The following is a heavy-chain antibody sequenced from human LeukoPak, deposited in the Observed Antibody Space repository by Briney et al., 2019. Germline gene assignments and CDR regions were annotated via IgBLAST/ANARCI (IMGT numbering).Heavy chain of an antibody. CDR3: ASSYT. CDR2: IKQDGSEK. V-gene: IGHV3-7*01. Sequence: GGSLRLSCAASGFTFSSNWMSWVRQAPGKGLEWVANIKQDGSEKYYVDSVKGRFTISRDNAKNSLYLQMNSLRAEDTAVYYCASSYTWGQGTLVTVSS. CDR1: GFTFSSNW. J-gene: IGHJ5*02.